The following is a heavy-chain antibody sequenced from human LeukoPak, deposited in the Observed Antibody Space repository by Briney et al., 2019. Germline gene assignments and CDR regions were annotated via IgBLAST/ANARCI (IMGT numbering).Heavy chain of an antibody. J-gene: IGHJ4*02. D-gene: IGHD3-3*01. CDR2: INHSGST. CDR1: GGSFSGYY. CDR3: ARGGLVRFWSGYDFDY. V-gene: IGHV4-34*01. Sequence: SETLSLTCAVYGGSFSGYYWSWIRQPPGEGLEWIGEINHSGSTNYNPSLKSRVTISVDTSKNQFSLKLSSVTAADTAVYYCARGGLVRFWSGYDFDYWGQGTLVTVSS.